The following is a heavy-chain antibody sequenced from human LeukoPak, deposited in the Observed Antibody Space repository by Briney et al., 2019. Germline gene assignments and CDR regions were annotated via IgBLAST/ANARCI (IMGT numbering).Heavy chain of an antibody. CDR2: INPNSGGT. J-gene: IGHJ6*03. V-gene: IGHV1-2*02. CDR1: GYTFTGYY. D-gene: IGHD6-19*01. Sequence: ASVKVSCKASGYTFTGYYMHWVRQAPGQGLEWMGWINPNSGGTNYAQKFQGRVTMTRDTSISTAYMELSRLRSDDTAVYYCASSSSSGSFYYYYMDVWGKGTTVTVSS. CDR3: ASSSSSGSFYYYYMDV.